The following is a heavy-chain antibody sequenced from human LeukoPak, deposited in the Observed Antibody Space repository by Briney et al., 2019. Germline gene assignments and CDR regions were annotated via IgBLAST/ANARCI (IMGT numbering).Heavy chain of an antibody. D-gene: IGHD2-2*01. Sequence: PGGCLRLSCTASGFTSSNYWMSWVRQAPGKGLEWVANMRQDGSEEYYVDSVRGRFTISRDNANNSLYLQMNSLRAEDTAVYYCARGRGSAGSTSCYYCYYYMDVWGKGTTVTVSS. CDR1: GFTSSNYW. CDR3: ARGRGSAGSTSCYYCYYYMDV. CDR2: MRQDGSEE. V-gene: IGHV3-7*01. J-gene: IGHJ6*03.